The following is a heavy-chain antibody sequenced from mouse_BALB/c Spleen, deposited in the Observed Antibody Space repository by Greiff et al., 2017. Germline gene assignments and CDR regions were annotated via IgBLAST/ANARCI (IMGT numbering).Heavy chain of an antibody. J-gene: IGHJ3*01. V-gene: IGHV1-14*01. D-gene: IGHD2-2*01. CDR2: INPYNDGT. CDR3: ARGGYDEAFAY. CDR1: GYIFTSYV. Sequence: VQLQQSGPELVKPGASVKMSCKASGYIFTSYVMHWVKQKPGQGLEWIGYINPYNDGTKYNEKFKGKATLTSDKSSSTAYMELSSLTSEDSAVYYCARGGYDEAFAYWGQGTLVTVSA.